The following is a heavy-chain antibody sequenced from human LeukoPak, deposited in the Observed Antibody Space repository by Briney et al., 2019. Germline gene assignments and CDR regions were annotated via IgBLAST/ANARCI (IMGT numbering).Heavy chain of an antibody. D-gene: IGHD3-22*01. CDR2: ISAYNGNP. V-gene: IGHV1-18*01. CDR3: ARAGQGYYYDTSAYYFDY. J-gene: IGHJ4*02. CDR1: DFTFTNYG. Sequence: GASVKVSCKTSDFTFTNYGISWVREAPGQGLEWMGWISAYNGNPVYAPRLQGRATLTTDTSTSTAYMELRSLRSDDTAVYYCARAGQGYYYDTSAYYFDYWSQGTLVTVSS.